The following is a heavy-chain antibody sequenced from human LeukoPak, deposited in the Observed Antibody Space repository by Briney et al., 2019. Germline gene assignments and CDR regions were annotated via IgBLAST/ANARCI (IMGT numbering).Heavy chain of an antibody. Sequence: GGALRLSCTASGFTFSSYWMSWVRQAPGKGLEWVANIQQDGSEKYYVDSVKGRFTISRDNAKNSLYLQMNSLRAEDTAVYYCARGGLWGSFDYWGQGTLVTVSS. V-gene: IGHV3-7*01. D-gene: IGHD5-18*01. CDR2: IQQDGSEK. CDR3: ARGGLWGSFDY. CDR1: GFTFSSYW. J-gene: IGHJ4*02.